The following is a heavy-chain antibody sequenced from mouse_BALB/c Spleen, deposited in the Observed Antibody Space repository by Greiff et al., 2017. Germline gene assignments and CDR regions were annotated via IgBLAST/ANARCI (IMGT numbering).Heavy chain of an antibody. V-gene: IGHV1-80*01. CDR1: GFAFSSYW. CDR2: IYPGDGDT. CDR3: TREDYYGSMDY. D-gene: IGHD1-1*01. Sequence: QVQLLQSGAELVRPGSSVKISCKASGFAFSSYWMNWVKQRPGQGLEWIGQIYPGDGDTNYNGKFKGKATLTADKSSSTDYMQLSSLTSEDSAVYFCTREDYYGSMDYWGQGTSVTVSS. J-gene: IGHJ4*01.